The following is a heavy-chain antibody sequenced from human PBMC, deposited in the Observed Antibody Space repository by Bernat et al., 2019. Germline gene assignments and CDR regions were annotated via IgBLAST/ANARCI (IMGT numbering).Heavy chain of an antibody. CDR3: ARVYNLHSSGWYALDY. CDR1: GYTFTGYY. D-gene: IGHD6-19*01. Sequence: QVQLVQSGAEVKKPGASVKVSCKASGYTFTGYYMHWVRQAPGQGLEWMGWINPNSGGTNYAQKFQGRVTMTRDTSISTAYMELSRLRSDDTAVYYCARVYNLHSSGWYALDYWGQGTLVTVSS. CDR2: INPNSGGT. J-gene: IGHJ4*02. V-gene: IGHV1-2*02.